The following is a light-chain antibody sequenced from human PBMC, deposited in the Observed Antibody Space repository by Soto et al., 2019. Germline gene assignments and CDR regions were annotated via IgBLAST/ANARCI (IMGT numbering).Light chain of an antibody. CDR1: QTISTY. J-gene: IGKJ2*01. Sequence: DIQMTQSPSSLSASVGDRVTITCRASQTISTYLNWYQQKPGKAPKLLIYAASSLQSGVPSRFSGRGSGTDFSLTISSLQPEDVAIYYCQQSQGIPYTFGPWTTREIK. CDR3: QQSQGIPYT. CDR2: AAS. V-gene: IGKV1-39*01.